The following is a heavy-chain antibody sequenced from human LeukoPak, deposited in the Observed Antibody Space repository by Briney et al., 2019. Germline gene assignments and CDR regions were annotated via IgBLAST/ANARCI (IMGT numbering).Heavy chain of an antibody. CDR3: AKKAAVAGNWFDP. D-gene: IGHD6-19*01. CDR1: GFTFSNYW. J-gene: IGHJ5*02. V-gene: IGHV3-23*01. CDR2: ISGSGGST. Sequence: GGSLRLSCAASGFTFSNYWMHWARQAPGKGLEWVSAISGSGGSTYYADSVKGRFTISRDNSKKTLYLQMNSLRAEDTAVYYCAKKAAVAGNWFDPWGQGTLVTVSS.